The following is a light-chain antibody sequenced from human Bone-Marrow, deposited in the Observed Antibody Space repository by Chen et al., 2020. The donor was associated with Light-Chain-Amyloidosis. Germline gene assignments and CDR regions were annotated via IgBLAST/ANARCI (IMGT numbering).Light chain of an antibody. J-gene: IGLJ2*01. CDR3: QSADSSGTYEVI. Sequence: SYELTQPPSVSVSPGQTARITCSGDDLPTKYAYWYQQKPGQAPALVIHRDTERPSGISERFSGSRSGTTATLTISGVQAEDEADYHCQSADSSGTYEVIFGGGTKLTVL. CDR1: DLPTKY. V-gene: IGLV3-25*03. CDR2: RDT.